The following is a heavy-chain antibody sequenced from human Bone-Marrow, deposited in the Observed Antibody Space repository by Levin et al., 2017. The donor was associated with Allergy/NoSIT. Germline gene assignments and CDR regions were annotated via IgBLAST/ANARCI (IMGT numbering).Heavy chain of an antibody. CDR1: GASISSYY. CDR3: VRDDNILTDYFYGLDV. V-gene: IGHV4-59*01. J-gene: IGHJ6*02. Sequence: SETLSLTCSVSGASISSYYWSWVRQPPGKGLEWIGFIYYSGTTKYNPSLKSRVTLSVDTSKNQFSLKLISVTAADTAVYYCVRDDNILTDYFYGLDVWGQGTTVTVSS. CDR2: IYYSGTT. D-gene: IGHD3-9*01.